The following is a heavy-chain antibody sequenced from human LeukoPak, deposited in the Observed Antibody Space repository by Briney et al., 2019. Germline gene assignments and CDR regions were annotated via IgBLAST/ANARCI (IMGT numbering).Heavy chain of an antibody. Sequence: SVKVSCKASGGTFSSYAISWVRQAPGQGLEWMGGIIPIFGTANYAQKFRGRVTITADKSTSTAYMELSSLRSEDTAVYYCARGHPYSSGWFGYFDYWGQGTLVTVSS. CDR1: GGTFSSYA. J-gene: IGHJ4*02. D-gene: IGHD6-19*01. CDR3: ARGHPYSSGWFGYFDY. CDR2: IIPIFGTA. V-gene: IGHV1-69*06.